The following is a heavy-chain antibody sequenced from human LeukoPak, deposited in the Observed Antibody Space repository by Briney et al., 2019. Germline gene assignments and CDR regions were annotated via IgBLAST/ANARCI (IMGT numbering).Heavy chain of an antibody. CDR2: INSDGSST. D-gene: IGHD3-3*01. Sequence: GGSLRLSCAASGFTFSSYWMHWVRQAPGKGLVWVSGINSDGSSTSYADSVKGRFTISRDNAKNTLYLQINSLRAEDTAVYYCARAPYYEFWSGYGWFDPWGQGTLVTVSS. CDR1: GFTFSSYW. CDR3: ARAPYYEFWSGYGWFDP. J-gene: IGHJ5*02. V-gene: IGHV3-74*01.